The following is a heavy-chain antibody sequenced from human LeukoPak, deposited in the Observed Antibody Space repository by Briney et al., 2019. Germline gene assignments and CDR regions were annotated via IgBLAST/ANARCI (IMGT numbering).Heavy chain of an antibody. V-gene: IGHV4-30-2*01. Sequence: PSQTLSLTCAVSGGSISNGGYSWSWIRQPPGKGLEWIGNIYHSGSTYYNPSLKSRVTISIDRSKNQFSLRLTSVTAADTAVYYCARAEGGYNYGTYWGQGTLVTVSS. D-gene: IGHD5-18*01. CDR1: GGSISNGGYS. CDR3: ARAEGGYNYGTY. CDR2: IYHSGST. J-gene: IGHJ4*02.